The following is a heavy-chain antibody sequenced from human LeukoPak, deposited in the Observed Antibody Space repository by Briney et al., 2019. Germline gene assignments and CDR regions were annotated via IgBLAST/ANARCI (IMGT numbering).Heavy chain of an antibody. Sequence: GGSLRLSCAASGFNVSNNYMTWVRQAPGKGLEWVSLIYSSGSTYYADSVKGRFTISGDKSKNTHYLQVNSLRAEDTAVYYCAKRGDGGRSFDYWGQGTLVTVSS. CDR3: AKRGDGGRSFDY. V-gene: IGHV3-53*01. J-gene: IGHJ4*02. D-gene: IGHD4-23*01. CDR2: IYSSGST. CDR1: GFNVSNNY.